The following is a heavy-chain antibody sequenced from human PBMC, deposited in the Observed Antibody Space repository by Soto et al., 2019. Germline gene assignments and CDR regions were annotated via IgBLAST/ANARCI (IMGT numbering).Heavy chain of an antibody. J-gene: IGHJ4*02. D-gene: IGHD5-18*01. Sequence: VGSLRLSCAASGFTFSNYAVSWVRQSPGRGLEWVASISDKGGSTKYADSVNGRFTISRDNSRNTLSLQMDTLRAEDTAVYYCARLPYSYVSLYFFDFWGQGSLVTV. CDR2: ISDKGGST. CDR3: ARLPYSYVSLYFFDF. CDR1: GFTFSNYA. V-gene: IGHV3-23*01.